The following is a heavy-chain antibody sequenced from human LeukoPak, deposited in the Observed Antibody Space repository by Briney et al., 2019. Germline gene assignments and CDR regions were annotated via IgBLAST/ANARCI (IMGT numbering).Heavy chain of an antibody. J-gene: IGHJ3*02. D-gene: IGHD2-21*02. V-gene: IGHV3-23*01. CDR3: AKGSAGGDYTGFAFDI. Sequence: GGSLRLSCAASGFTFSSYAMSWVRQAPGKGLEWASAISGSGGSTYYADSVKGRFTISRDNSKNTLYLQMNSLRAEDTAVYYCAKGSAGGDYTGFAFDIWGQGTMVTVSS. CDR1: GFTFSSYA. CDR2: ISGSGGST.